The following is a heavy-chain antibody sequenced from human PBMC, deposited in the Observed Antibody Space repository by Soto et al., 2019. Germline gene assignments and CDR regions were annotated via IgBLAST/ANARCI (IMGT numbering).Heavy chain of an antibody. J-gene: IGHJ4*02. D-gene: IGHD2-2*01. Sequence: LETLSLTCTVSGGSSSSSSYYWGWIRQPPGKGLEWIGSIYYSGSTYYNPSLKSRVTISVDTSKNQFSLKLSSVTAADTAVYYCARHPVEPIVVPAAILGLSVATDAPFDYWGQGTLVTVSS. CDR2: IYYSGST. CDR3: ARHPVEPIVVPAAILGLSVATDAPFDY. V-gene: IGHV4-39*01. CDR1: GGSSSSSSYY.